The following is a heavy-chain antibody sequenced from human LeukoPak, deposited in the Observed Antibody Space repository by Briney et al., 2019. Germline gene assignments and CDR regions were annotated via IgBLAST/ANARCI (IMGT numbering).Heavy chain of an antibody. CDR3: AKFSSRVAYQFDY. J-gene: IGHJ4*02. CDR1: GFTFTSSA. D-gene: IGHD2-2*01. Sequence: GGSLRLSCAASGFTFTSSALACVRQAPGKGLEWVAGISIGGGGTYYADSVKGRFTISRDNSKNTVYLQMNSLRVDDTAVYYCAKFSSRVAYQFDYWGQGTLVTVSS. V-gene: IGHV3-23*01. CDR2: ISIGGGGT.